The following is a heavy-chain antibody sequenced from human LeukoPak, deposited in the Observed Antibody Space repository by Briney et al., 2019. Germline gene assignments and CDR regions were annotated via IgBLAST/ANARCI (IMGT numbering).Heavy chain of an antibody. D-gene: IGHD2-21*02. CDR1: GSTFSSHW. CDR2: INQHGSER. V-gene: IGHV3-7*01. Sequence: GGSLRLSCAASGSTFSSHWMMWVRQAPGKGREWVANINQHGSERYFADSGKGRFTISRDNAKNLLYLQMNSLRAEDTAVYYCDCGGGCAWGQGTLVTASS. J-gene: IGHJ5*02. CDR3: DCGGGCA.